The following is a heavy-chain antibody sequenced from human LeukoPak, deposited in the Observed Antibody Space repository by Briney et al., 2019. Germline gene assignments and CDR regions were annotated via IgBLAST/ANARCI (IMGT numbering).Heavy chain of an antibody. Sequence: GGSLRLSCAASGFTFSSYGMHWVRQAPGKGLEWVAVISYDGSNKYYADSVKARFTISRDNSKNTLCLQMNSLRAEDTAVYYCAKAILYSSGWSRAFDIWGQGTMVTVSS. V-gene: IGHV3-30*18. J-gene: IGHJ3*02. CDR3: AKAILYSSGWSRAFDI. D-gene: IGHD6-19*01. CDR2: ISYDGSNK. CDR1: GFTFSSYG.